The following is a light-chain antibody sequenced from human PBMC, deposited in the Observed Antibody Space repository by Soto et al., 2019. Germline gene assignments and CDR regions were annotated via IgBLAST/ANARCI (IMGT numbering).Light chain of an antibody. CDR1: QSISDT. J-gene: IGKJ4*01. Sequence: EIVMNQSLSTLSVCPGGRDTLSCRAIQSISDTLAWYQQKPGQAPRLLIYDASNRATGIPARFSGSGSGTDFTLTISSLEPEDFAVYYCQQRITWPLVLTFGGGTKVDIK. CDR3: QQRITWPLVLT. CDR2: DAS. V-gene: IGKV3-11*01.